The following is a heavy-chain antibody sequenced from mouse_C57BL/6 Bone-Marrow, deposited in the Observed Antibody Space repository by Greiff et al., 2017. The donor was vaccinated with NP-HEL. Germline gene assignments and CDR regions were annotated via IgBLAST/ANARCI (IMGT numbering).Heavy chain of an antibody. D-gene: IGHD2-3*01. CDR2: IDPENGDT. V-gene: IGHV14-4*01. Sequence: EVQLVESGAELVRPGASVKLSCTASGFNIKDDYMHWVKQRPEQGLEWIGWIDPENGDTEYASKFQGKATITADTSSNTAYLQLSSLTSEDTAVYYCTRYDRDRDYWGQGTTLTVSS. J-gene: IGHJ2*01. CDR1: GFNIKDDY. CDR3: TRYDRDRDY.